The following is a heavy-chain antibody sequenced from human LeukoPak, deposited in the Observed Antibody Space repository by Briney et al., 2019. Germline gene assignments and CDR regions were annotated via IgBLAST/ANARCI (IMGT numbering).Heavy chain of an antibody. D-gene: IGHD2-21*01. CDR3: AKDPGSEVVVSST. J-gene: IGHJ4*02. CDR1: GFTFSSYG. V-gene: IGHV3-30*18. CDR2: ISYDGSNK. Sequence: PGGSLRLSCAASGFTFSSYGMHWVRQAPGKGLEWVAVISYDGSNKYYADSVKGRFTISRDNSKNTLYLQMNSLRAEDTAVYYCAKDPGSEVVVSSTRGQGTLVTVSS.